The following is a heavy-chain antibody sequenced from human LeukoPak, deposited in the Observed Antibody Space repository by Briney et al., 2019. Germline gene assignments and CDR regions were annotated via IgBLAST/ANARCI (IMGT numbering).Heavy chain of an antibody. CDR2: IYYSGST. CDR3: ARISGSYWNYFDY. Sequence: SETLSLTCTVSGGSISSYYWSWIRQPPGKGLEWIGYIYYSGSTNYNPSLKSRVTISVDTSKNQFSLKLSSVTAADTAVYYCARISGSYWNYFDYWGQGTPVTVSS. D-gene: IGHD1-26*01. J-gene: IGHJ4*02. V-gene: IGHV4-59*01. CDR1: GGSISSYY.